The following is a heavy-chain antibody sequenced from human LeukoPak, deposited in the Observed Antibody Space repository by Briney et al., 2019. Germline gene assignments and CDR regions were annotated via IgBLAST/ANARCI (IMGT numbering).Heavy chain of an antibody. Sequence: GGSLRLSCAASGFTFSSHAMSWVRQAPGKGLEWVSAISGSGGSTYYADSVKGRFTISRDNSKNTLYLQMNSLRAEDTAVYYCEKDGGSGYYDSSGYSGGYMVVWVKGTTVTVSS. D-gene: IGHD3-22*01. CDR2: ISGSGGST. CDR3: EKDGGSGYYDSSGYSGGYMVV. CDR1: GFTFSSHA. V-gene: IGHV3-23*01. J-gene: IGHJ6*03.